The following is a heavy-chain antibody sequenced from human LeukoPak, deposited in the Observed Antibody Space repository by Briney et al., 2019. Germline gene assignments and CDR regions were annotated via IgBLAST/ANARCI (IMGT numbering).Heavy chain of an antibody. CDR1: GCTFSNYA. V-gene: IGHV1-69*06. D-gene: IGHD4-17*01. CDR2: IIPIFSTT. Sequence: ASVKVSCKASGCTFSNYAISWVRQAPGQGLEWMGGIIPIFSTTNYAQKFQGRVTITADKSTNTLYMELSSLRAEDTAVYYCARVPTPDYGDYWTYYFDFWGQGTLVTVSS. CDR3: ARVPTPDYGDYWTYYFDF. J-gene: IGHJ4*02.